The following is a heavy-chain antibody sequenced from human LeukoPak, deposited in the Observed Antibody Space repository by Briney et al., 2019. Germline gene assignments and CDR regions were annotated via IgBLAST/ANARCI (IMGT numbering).Heavy chain of an antibody. CDR2: IYYSGST. Sequence: SETLSLTCTVSGDSISSSSYYWGWIRQSPGKGLEWIGSIYYSGSTYYNPSLKSRVTISVDTSKNQFSLKLSSVTAADTAVYSCASHDFWSGYPKFDYWGQGTLVTVSS. CDR3: ASHDFWSGYPKFDY. D-gene: IGHD3-3*01. CDR1: GDSISSSSYY. J-gene: IGHJ4*02. V-gene: IGHV4-39*01.